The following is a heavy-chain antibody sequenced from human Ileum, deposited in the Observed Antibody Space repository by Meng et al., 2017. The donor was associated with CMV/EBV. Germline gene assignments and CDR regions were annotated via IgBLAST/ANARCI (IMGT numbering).Heavy chain of an antibody. CDR1: GGSISGSFF. CDR2: IDPSGSA. CDR3: ARECVGEGDWCHWDYWFDP. J-gene: IGHJ5*02. V-gene: IGHV4-4*07. Sequence: QGPLAELGPRLVEPSATLSLTCTVSGGSISGSFFWRWVRQSAGKRLEWIGRIDPSGSANYNPSLQGRITVSIDTSNNQFSLTLTSVTAADTAVYYCARECVGEGDWCHWDYWFDPWGQGTLVTVSS. D-gene: IGHD2-21*01.